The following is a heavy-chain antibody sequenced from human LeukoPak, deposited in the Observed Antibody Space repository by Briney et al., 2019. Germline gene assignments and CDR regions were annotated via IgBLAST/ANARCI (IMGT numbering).Heavy chain of an antibody. J-gene: IGHJ3*02. D-gene: IGHD1-14*01. CDR2: IHGSVSGSAGST. V-gene: IGHV3-23*01. CDR1: GFSFSSYA. CDR3: AKGKINHDGAFDI. Sequence: GGSLRLSRVASGFSFSSYAMAWVRQAPRKGLEWVSSIHGSVSGSAGSTYFADSVKGRFTISRDNSKNTLYLQMNSLRTEDTAVYYCAKGKINHDGAFDIWGQGTMVTVSP.